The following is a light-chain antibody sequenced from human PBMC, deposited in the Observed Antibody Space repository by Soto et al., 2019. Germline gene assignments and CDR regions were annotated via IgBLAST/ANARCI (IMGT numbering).Light chain of an antibody. CDR3: QQYGSSPYT. CDR2: RIS. Sequence: LFTQSPGTLSLCPGYGARLSFMASQTVPTSLLAWYRQTPGQAPRLLIYRISDRATGVPDRFSGSGSGTDFTLTISRLESEDFAVYYCQQYGSSPYTFGQGTKVDIK. CDR1: QTVPTSL. J-gene: IGKJ2*01. V-gene: IGKV3-20*01.